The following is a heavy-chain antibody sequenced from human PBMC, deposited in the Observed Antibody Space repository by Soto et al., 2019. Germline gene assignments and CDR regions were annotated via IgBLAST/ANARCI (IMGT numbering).Heavy chain of an antibody. V-gene: IGHV1-18*01. J-gene: IGHJ5*02. CDR3: ARGLFGVVITTPVDP. CDR2: ISGYNAKT. CDR1: GYTFTSYG. D-gene: IGHD3-3*01. Sequence: GASVKVSCKASGYTFTSYGISWVRQAPGQGLEWMGWISGYNAKTNYAQNFQARVTMTTDTSTNTAYMELTSLRSDDTAVYYCARGLFGVVITTPVDPWGQGTTVTVSS.